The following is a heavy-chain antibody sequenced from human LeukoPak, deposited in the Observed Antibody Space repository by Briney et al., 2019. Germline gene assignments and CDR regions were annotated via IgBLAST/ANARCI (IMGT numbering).Heavy chain of an antibody. J-gene: IGHJ4*02. CDR3: ARSRITMIVVGKSFDY. CDR2: INAGNGNT. D-gene: IGHD3-22*01. CDR1: GYTFTSYA. V-gene: IGHV1-3*01. Sequence: ASVKVSCKASGYTFTSYAMHWVRQAPGQRLEWMGWINAGNGNTKYSQKFRGRVTITRDTSASTAYMELSSLRSEDTAVYYCARSRITMIVVGKSFDYWGQGTLVTVSS.